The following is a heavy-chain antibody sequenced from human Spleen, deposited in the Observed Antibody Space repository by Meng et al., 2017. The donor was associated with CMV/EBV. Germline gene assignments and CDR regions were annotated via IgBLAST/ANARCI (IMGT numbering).Heavy chain of an antibody. J-gene: IGHJ4*02. CDR1: INRAA. D-gene: IGHD3-22*01. CDR3: ARAYYYDSRGYSHYFDF. V-gene: IGHV6-1*01. CDR2: TYDRSKWND. Sequence: INRAAWTWIRQSPSRGLEWLGRTYDRSKWNDDYAASVKGRITISPDTSRNRFSLELNSVTPEDTAVYFCARAYYYDSRGYSHYFDFWGRGTLVTVSS.